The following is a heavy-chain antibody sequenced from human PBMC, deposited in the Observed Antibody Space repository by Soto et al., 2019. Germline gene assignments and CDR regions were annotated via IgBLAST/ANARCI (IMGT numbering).Heavy chain of an antibody. CDR1: GLTFSDCY. CDR3: ARVRFGEWGYAMDV. J-gene: IGHJ6*02. Sequence: PGGSLRLSCAASGLTFSDCYMNWIRQAPGKGLEWVSYISSSGSSINYAGSVKGRFTISRDNAKNSLYLQMNSLRAEDTAMYYCARVRFGEWGYAMDVWGQGT. V-gene: IGHV3-11*01. D-gene: IGHD3-10*01. CDR2: ISSSGSSI.